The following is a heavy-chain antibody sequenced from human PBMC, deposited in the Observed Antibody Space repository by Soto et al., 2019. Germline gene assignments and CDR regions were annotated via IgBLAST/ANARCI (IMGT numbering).Heavy chain of an antibody. Sequence: ASVKVSCKASGYTFTGYYMHWVRQAPGQGLEWMGWINPNSGGTNYAQKFKGRVTMNRDTSISTAYMELSRLRSDDTAVYYCARDGFDLKDAFDIWGQGTMVTV. CDR3: ARDGFDLKDAFDI. CDR2: INPNSGGT. CDR1: GYTFTGYY. V-gene: IGHV1-2*02. J-gene: IGHJ3*02. D-gene: IGHD3-10*01.